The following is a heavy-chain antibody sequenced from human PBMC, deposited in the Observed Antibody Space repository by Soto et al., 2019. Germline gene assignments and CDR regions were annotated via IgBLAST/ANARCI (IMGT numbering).Heavy chain of an antibody. CDR1: GGTFSSYA. V-gene: IGHV1-69*01. D-gene: IGHD3-22*01. CDR3: ARGVYYDPHNRLYGMDV. J-gene: IGHJ6*02. Sequence: KVSCKASGGTFSSYAISWVRQAPGQGLEWMGGIIPIFGTANYAQKFQGRVTITADESTSTAYMELSSLRSEDTAVYYCARGVYYDPHNRLYGMDVWGQGTTVTVSS. CDR2: IIPIFGTA.